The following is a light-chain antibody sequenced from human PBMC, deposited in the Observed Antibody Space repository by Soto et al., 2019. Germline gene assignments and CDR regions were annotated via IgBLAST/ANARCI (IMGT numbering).Light chain of an antibody. Sequence: ESVLTQSPGTLSLSPGERATLSCRASQSVSNNYLAWYQQKPGQAPRLLIYGASTRATGIPARFSGSGSGTDFTLTISGLQSEDFAVYYCQQYNKWPLTFGGGTKVDIK. CDR1: QSVSNN. CDR2: GAS. J-gene: IGKJ4*01. V-gene: IGKV3D-15*01. CDR3: QQYNKWPLT.